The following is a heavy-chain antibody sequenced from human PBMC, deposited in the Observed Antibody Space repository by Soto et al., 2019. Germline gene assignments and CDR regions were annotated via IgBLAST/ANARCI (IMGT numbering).Heavy chain of an antibody. CDR3: ARDTGTYPYYFDY. D-gene: IGHD1-26*01. Sequence: SETLSLTCTVSGGSISSGENFWNWIRQSPRKGLEWIGYIHHSGSTYYNPSLKSRLTISVDTSKNQISLKLNSVTAADTAVYYCARDTGTYPYYFDYWGQGTLVTVSS. CDR1: GGSISSGENF. J-gene: IGHJ4*02. V-gene: IGHV4-30-4*01. CDR2: IHHSGST.